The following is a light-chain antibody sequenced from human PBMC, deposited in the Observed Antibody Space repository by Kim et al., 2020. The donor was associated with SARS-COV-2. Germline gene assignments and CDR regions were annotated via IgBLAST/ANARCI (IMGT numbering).Light chain of an antibody. CDR1: RSVSRSY. Sequence: APGKLATVSCSASRSVSRSYLAWYQQKPGQAPRLLIYGASSRATGIPGRFSGSGSGTDFTLTISSLEPEDFAVYYCQQYCSSALTFGGGTKV. CDR2: GAS. CDR3: QQYCSSALT. V-gene: IGKV3-20*01. J-gene: IGKJ4*01.